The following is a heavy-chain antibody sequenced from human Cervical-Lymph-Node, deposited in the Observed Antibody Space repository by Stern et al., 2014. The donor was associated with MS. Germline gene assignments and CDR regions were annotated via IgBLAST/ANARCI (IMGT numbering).Heavy chain of an antibody. Sequence: VQLVQSGAEVQKPGASMKVSCKASGYTFTGYYMHWVRQAPGQGLQWMGRINPNSRDTHYAQNFQARVTMTTDTSTSTVYMGLSRLRAADMSVYDSRRGAWVTIDYHYAFDMWGQGTMLSVSS. D-gene: IGHD4-17*01. CDR1: GYTFTGYY. CDR2: INPNSRDT. J-gene: IGHJ3*02. CDR3: RRGAWVTIDYHYAFDM. V-gene: IGHV1-2*02.